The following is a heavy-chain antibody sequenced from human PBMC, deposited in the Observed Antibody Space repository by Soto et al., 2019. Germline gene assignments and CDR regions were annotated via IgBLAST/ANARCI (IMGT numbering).Heavy chain of an antibody. V-gene: IGHV1-24*01. J-gene: IGHJ6*04. CDR3: RTVNLSGAMDV. Sequence: QVQLVQSGAEVKKPGASVKVSCKVSGYTLIELSMPWVRQAPGKGLEWMGGFDPEDGETIYAQKWEGGVAMTEERSTETGDMELRGLRWEDTAVYYWRTVNLSGAMDVWGKGSTVTVSS. D-gene: IGHD3-10*01. CDR2: FDPEDGET. CDR1: GYTLIELS.